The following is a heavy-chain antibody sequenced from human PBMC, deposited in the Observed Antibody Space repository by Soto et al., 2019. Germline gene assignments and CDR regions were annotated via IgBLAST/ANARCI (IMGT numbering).Heavy chain of an antibody. CDR1: GFTFGYYA. D-gene: IGHD5-18*01. V-gene: IGHV3-49*04. Sequence: GGSLRLSCTASGFTFGYYAMSWVRQAPGKGLEWVGFIRSKAYGGTTEYAASVKGRFTISRDDSKSIAYLQMNRLKTEDTDVYYCTRDAPRIKLLSYWGQGTLVTVSS. J-gene: IGHJ4*02. CDR3: TRDAPRIKLLSY. CDR2: IRSKAYGGTT.